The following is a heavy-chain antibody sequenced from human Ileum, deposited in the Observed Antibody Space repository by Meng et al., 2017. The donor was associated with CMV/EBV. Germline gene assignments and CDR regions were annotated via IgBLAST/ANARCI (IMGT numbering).Heavy chain of an antibody. D-gene: IGHD4/OR15-4a*01. J-gene: IGHJ4*02. Sequence: GESLKISCAASGLTFRNYDMHWVRQAPGKGLEWVAVIWYDGSNENYAESVKGRFTISRDNSKNTLYLQMNSLRAEDTAVYYCAKEGALHFDYWGQGTLVTVSS. V-gene: IGHV3-33*03. CDR1: GLTFRNYD. CDR2: IWYDGSNE. CDR3: AKEGALHFDY.